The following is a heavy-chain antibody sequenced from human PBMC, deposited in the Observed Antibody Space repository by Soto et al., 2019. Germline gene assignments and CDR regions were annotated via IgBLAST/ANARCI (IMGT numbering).Heavy chain of an antibody. CDR3: ERGRCASGGSCYGRYYFDY. CDR1: GGSFSGYY. Sequence: SETLSLTCAVYGGSFSGYYWSWIRQPPGKGLEWIGEINHSGSTNYNPSLKSRVTISVDTSKNKFRLKLSPVPDAKTAVYSCERGRCASGGSCYGRYYFDYWGQGTLVTVPS. J-gene: IGHJ4*02. V-gene: IGHV4-34*01. D-gene: IGHD2-15*01. CDR2: INHSGST.